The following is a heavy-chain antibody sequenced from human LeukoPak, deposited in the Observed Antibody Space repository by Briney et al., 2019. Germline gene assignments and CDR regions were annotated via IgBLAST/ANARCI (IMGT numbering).Heavy chain of an antibody. J-gene: IGHJ5*02. V-gene: IGHV6-1*01. CDR3: ARETYCSGGSCYSRIWFDP. Sequence: SQTLSLTCAISGDSVSSNSAAWNWIRQSPSRGLEWLGRTYYRSKWYNDYVVSVKSRITINPDTSKNQFSLQLNSVTPEDTAVYYCARETYCSGGSCYSRIWFDPWGQGTLVTVSS. CDR1: GDSVSSNSAA. D-gene: IGHD2-15*01. CDR2: TYYRSKWYN.